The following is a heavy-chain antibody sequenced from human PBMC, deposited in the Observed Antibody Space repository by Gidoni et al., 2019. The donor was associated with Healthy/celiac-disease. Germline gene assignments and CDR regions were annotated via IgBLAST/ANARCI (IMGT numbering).Heavy chain of an antibody. CDR2: IIPIFGTA. CDR1: GCTFSSYS. CDR3: VWRSNYLKLGFDP. J-gene: IGHJ5*02. V-gene: IGHV1-69*01. Sequence: QVQLVQSGAEVKQPGSSVKVSWKASGCTFSSYSHSWVRQAPGQGLEGMGGIIPIFGTATYAQKFQGRVTITADESTSTAYMELSSLRSEDTAVYYCVWRSNYLKLGFDPWGQGTLVTVSS. D-gene: IGHD4-4*01.